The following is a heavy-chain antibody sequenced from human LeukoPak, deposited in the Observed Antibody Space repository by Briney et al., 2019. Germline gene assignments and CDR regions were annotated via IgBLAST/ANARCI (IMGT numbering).Heavy chain of an antibody. CDR3: AELGITMIGGV. J-gene: IGHJ6*04. CDR2: ISTSSTYI. D-gene: IGHD3-10*02. CDR1: GFTFSSYN. Sequence: GGSLRLSCAASGFTFSSYNMNWVRQAPGKGLEWVSSISTSSTYIYYADSVRGRFTISRDNAKNSLYLQMNSLRAEDTAVYYCAELGITMIGGVWGKGTTVTISS. V-gene: IGHV3-21*01.